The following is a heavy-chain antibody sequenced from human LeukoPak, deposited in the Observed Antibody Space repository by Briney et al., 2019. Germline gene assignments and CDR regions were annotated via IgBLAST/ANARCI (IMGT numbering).Heavy chain of an antibody. D-gene: IGHD2-2*01. V-gene: IGHV3-74*01. J-gene: IGHJ4*02. Sequence: GGSLRLSCAASGFTFSSYWMHWVRQAPGKGLVWVSRINSDGSSTSYADSVKGRFTISRDNAKNTLYLQMNSLRAEDTAVYYCAKWGIVVVPAAFDYWGQGTLVTVSS. CDR2: INSDGSST. CDR3: AKWGIVVVPAAFDY. CDR1: GFTFSSYW.